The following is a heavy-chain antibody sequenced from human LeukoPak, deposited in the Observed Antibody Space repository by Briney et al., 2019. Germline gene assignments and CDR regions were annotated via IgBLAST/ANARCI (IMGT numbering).Heavy chain of an antibody. CDR1: GFTFSSYE. D-gene: IGHD5-12*01. J-gene: IGHJ6*03. Sequence: QPGGSLRLSCAGSGFTFSSYEMNWVRQAPGKGLEWVSYISSSGSTIYYADSVKGRFTISRDNAKNSLYLQMNSLRAEDTAVYYCARRRGYMDVWGKGTTVTVSS. CDR2: ISSSGSTI. CDR3: ARRRGYMDV. V-gene: IGHV3-48*03.